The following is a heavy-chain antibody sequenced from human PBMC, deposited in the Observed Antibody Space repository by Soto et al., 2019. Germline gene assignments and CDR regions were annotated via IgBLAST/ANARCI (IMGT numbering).Heavy chain of an antibody. J-gene: IGHJ4*02. V-gene: IGHV3-30*18. CDR3: AKDHYDSSGYFDY. D-gene: IGHD3-22*01. CDR2: ISYDGSNK. CDR1: GFTFSSYG. Sequence: LRLSCAASGFTFSSYGMHWVRQAPGKGLEWVAVISYDGSNKYYADSVKGRFTISRDNSKNTLYLQMNSLRAEDTAVYYCAKDHYDSSGYFDYWGQGTLVTVSS.